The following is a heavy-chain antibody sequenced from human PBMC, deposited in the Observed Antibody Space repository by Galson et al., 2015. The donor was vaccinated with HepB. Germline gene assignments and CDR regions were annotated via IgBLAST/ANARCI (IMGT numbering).Heavy chain of an antibody. V-gene: IGHV3-30*18. D-gene: IGHD3-16*02. CDR2: ISNDGSNK. J-gene: IGHJ4*02. CDR3: AKEGYYDYIWGRYRHTRPFVF. CDR1: GFTFSSYA. Sequence: SLRLSCAASGFTFSSYAMHWVRQAPGKGLDWVAYISNDGSNKYYVDSVKGRFTISRDNSENTLSLQMNSLRAEDTAVYYCAKEGYYDYIWGRYRHTRPFVFWGQGTLVTVSS.